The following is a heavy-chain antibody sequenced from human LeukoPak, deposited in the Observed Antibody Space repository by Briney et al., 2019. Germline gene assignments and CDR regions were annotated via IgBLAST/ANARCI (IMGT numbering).Heavy chain of an antibody. CDR3: ARDIADMPGRDSYGYDY. V-gene: IGHV3-48*03. D-gene: IGHD5-18*01. CDR2: ISSSGSTI. J-gene: IGHJ4*02. CDR1: GFTFSNYE. Sequence: GGSLRLSGAASGFTFSNYEMNWVRQAPGKGLEWVSYISSSGSTIWYADSVKGRFTISRDNAKNSLYLQMNSLRAEASAVYHCARDIADMPGRDSYGYDYWGQGTLVTVSS.